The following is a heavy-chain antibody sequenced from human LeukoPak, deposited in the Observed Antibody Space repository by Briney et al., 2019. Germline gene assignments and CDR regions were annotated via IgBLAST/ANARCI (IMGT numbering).Heavy chain of an antibody. J-gene: IGHJ4*02. CDR3: ARETEPLDYGDSTNLDY. D-gene: IGHD4/OR15-4a*01. CDR2: IGSRTGNI. Sequence: GVSLRLSCAASGFTFSSYSMNWVRQAPGKGLEWVAFIGSRTGNIYYADSVKGRFSISRDNAKDSVYLQMNSLRVDDTAVYYCARETEPLDYGDSTNLDYWGQGTLVTVSS. CDR1: GFTFSSYS. V-gene: IGHV3-21*01.